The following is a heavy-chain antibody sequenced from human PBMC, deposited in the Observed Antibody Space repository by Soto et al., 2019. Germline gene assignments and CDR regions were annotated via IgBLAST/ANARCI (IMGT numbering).Heavy chain of an antibody. CDR1: GFTFSSYT. Sequence: EVQLLESGGGLVQPGGSLRLSCAASGFTFSSYTMSWVRQAPGKGLEWVSAIRGSGGSTYYADPVKGRFTISRDNSKNTLYLQMNSLRAEDTAVYYCAKGRSGWYERFDYWGQGTLVTVSS. D-gene: IGHD6-19*01. J-gene: IGHJ4*02. CDR2: IRGSGGST. V-gene: IGHV3-23*01. CDR3: AKGRSGWYERFDY.